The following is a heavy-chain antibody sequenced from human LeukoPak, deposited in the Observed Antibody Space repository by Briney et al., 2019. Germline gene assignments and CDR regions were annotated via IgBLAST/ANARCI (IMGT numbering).Heavy chain of an antibody. CDR3: ARAANSGSYYGPVFFDY. V-gene: IGHV1-69*13. CDR2: IIPIFGTA. CDR1: GNIITSYA. J-gene: IGHJ4*02. Sequence: SVKVSCKASGNIITSYAMNWVRQAPGQGLEWMGGIIPIFGTANYAQKFQGRVTITADESTSTAYMELSSLRSEDTAVYYCARAANSGSYYGPVFFDYWGQGTLVTVSS. D-gene: IGHD1-26*01.